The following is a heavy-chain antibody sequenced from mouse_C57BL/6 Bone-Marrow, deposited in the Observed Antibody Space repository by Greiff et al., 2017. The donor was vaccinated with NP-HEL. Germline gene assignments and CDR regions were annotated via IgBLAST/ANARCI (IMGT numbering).Heavy chain of an antibody. V-gene: IGHV14-1*01. J-gene: IGHJ3*01. Sequence: EVQLQQSGAELVRPGASVKLSCTASGFNIKDYYMHWVKQRPEQGLEWIGRIDPEDGDTESAPKFQGKATMTADTSSNTAYLQLSSLTSEDTAVYYCTTWGAYYSNYAWFAYWGQGTLVTVSA. CDR2: IDPEDGDT. CDR3: TTWGAYYSNYAWFAY. D-gene: IGHD2-5*01. CDR1: GFNIKDYY.